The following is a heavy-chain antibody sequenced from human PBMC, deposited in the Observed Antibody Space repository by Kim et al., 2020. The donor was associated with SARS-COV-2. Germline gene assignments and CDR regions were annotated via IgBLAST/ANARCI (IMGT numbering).Heavy chain of an antibody. V-gene: IGHV1-46*01. J-gene: IGHJ5*02. CDR1: GYTFTSYY. D-gene: IGHD3-10*01. CDR3: ARGSGARVTMVRGPRDWFAP. CDR2: INPSGGST. Sequence: ASVKVSCKASGYTFTSYYMHWVRQAPGQGLEWMGIINPSGGSTSYAQKFQGRVTMTRDTSTSTVYMELSSLRSEDTAGYYCARGSGARVTMVRGPRDWFAPWGQGTLVTVSS.